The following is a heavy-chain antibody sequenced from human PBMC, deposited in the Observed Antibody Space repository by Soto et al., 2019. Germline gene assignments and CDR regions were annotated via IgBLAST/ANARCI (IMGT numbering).Heavy chain of an antibody. CDR2: VSGNNGAS. CDR1: GYTSADFG. CDR3: VRDQKYFRVNGNWFES. Sequence: ASVKVSCKASGYTSADFGISWVRQAPGQGLEWMGWVSGNNGASNPAPKVQGRITMTLDTSTGVSYMALRSLRSDDTAIYYCVRDQKYFRVNGNWFESWGQGTLVTLSS. J-gene: IGHJ5*01. D-gene: IGHD2-2*01. V-gene: IGHV1-18*04.